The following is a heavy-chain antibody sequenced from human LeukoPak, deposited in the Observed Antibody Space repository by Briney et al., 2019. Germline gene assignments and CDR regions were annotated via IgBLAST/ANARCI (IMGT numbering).Heavy chain of an antibody. V-gene: IGHV3-30*03. CDR1: GFTFRTYS. J-gene: IGHJ6*02. D-gene: IGHD3-22*01. CDR2: VSADGRTQ. CDR3: ARDRNDYDSSGYYFVYYYYAMDV. Sequence: GGSLRLSCAASGFTFRTYSIHWVRQAPGKGLEWVTVVSADGRTQLYSDSVKGRFTVSRDNSLNTLHLQMNSLKTEDTAVYSCARDRNDYDSSGYYFVYYYYAMDVWGQGTTVTVSS.